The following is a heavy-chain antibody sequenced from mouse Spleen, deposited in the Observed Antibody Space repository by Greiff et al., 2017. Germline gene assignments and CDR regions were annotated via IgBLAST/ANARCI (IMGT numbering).Heavy chain of an antibody. Sequence: QVQLKQPGAELVMPGASVKLSCKASGYTFTSYWMHWVKQRPGQGLEWIGEIDPSDSYTNYNQKFKGKATLTVDKSSSTAYMQLSSPTSEDSAVYYCARYFGYYFDYWGQGTTLTVSS. CDR2: IDPSDSYT. J-gene: IGHJ2*01. CDR1: GYTFTSYW. V-gene: IGHV1-69*01. D-gene: IGHD2-2*01. CDR3: ARYFGYYFDY.